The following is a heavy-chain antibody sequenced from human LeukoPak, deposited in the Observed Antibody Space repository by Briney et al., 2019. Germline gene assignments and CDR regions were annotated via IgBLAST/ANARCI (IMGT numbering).Heavy chain of an antibody. Sequence: PSETLSLTCTVSGGSISSYYWSWIRQPPGKGLEWIGYIYYSGSTNYNPSLKSRVTISVDTSKNQFSLKVSSVTAADPAVYYCANLYCSGGSCYLDYWGQGTLVTVSS. CDR2: IYYSGST. CDR3: ANLYCSGGSCYLDY. J-gene: IGHJ4*02. D-gene: IGHD2-15*01. V-gene: IGHV4-59*08. CDR1: GGSISSYY.